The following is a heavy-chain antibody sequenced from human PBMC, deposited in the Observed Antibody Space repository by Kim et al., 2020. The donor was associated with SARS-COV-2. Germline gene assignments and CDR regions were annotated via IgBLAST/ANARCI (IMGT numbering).Heavy chain of an antibody. V-gene: IGHV1-46*01. CDR2: INPSGGST. D-gene: IGHD3-10*01. CDR3: ARQTLPDYYGSGSYQDY. CDR1: GYTFTSYY. Sequence: ASVKVSCKASGYTFTSYYMHWVRQAPGQGLEWMGIINPSGGSTSYAQKFQGRVTMTRDTSTSTVYMELSSLRSEDTAVYYCARQTLPDYYGSGSYQDYWGQGTLVTVSS. J-gene: IGHJ4*02.